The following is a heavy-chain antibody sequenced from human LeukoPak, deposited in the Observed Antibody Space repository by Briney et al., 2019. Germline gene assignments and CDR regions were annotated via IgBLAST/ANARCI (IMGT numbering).Heavy chain of an antibody. CDR3: ARQYYDFWSGYYYYHGVDV. V-gene: IGHV4-39*01. CDR1: GGSISSSSYY. Sequence: SETLSLTCTVSGGSISSSSYYWGWIRQPPGKGLEWIGSIYYSGSTYYNPSLKSRVTISVDTSKNQFSLKLSSVTAADTAVYYCARQYYDFWSGYYYYHGVDVWGQGTTVTVSS. CDR2: IYYSGST. D-gene: IGHD3-3*01. J-gene: IGHJ6*02.